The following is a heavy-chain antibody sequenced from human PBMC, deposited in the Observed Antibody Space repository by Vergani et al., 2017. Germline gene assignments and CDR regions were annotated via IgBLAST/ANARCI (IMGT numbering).Heavy chain of an antibody. CDR1: GFTLNTYG. CDR3: ARDRGTIAGAYDAFDF. Sequence: QVQILQSGGGVVQPGGSLRLSCTLSGFTLNTYGIHWVRQAPGKGLEWVSFIRYDGSSEYYGDSVKGRFTISRDKSQNTVNLQMNSLRVEDTAVYYCARDRGTIAGAYDAFDFWGLGTMVIVSS. D-gene: IGHD6-13*01. J-gene: IGHJ3*01. V-gene: IGHV3-30*02. CDR2: IRYDGSSE.